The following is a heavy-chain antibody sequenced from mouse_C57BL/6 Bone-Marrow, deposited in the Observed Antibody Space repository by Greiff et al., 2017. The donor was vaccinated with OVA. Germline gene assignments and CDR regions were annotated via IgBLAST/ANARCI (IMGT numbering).Heavy chain of an antibody. CDR1: GFNIKDDY. CDR3: THTTVVFDY. V-gene: IGHV14-4*01. Sequence: VQLQQSGAELVRPGASVKLSCTASGFNIKDDYMHWVKQRPEQGLEWIGWIDPEDGDTEYASKFQGKATITADTSSNTAYLQLSSLTSEATAVYYYTHTTVVFDYWGQGTTLTVSS. J-gene: IGHJ2*01. CDR2: IDPEDGDT. D-gene: IGHD1-1*01.